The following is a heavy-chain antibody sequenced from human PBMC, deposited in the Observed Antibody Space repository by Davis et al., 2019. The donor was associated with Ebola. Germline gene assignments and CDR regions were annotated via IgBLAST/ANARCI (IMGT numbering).Heavy chain of an antibody. CDR2: ISAYNGNT. Sequence: ASVKVSCKASGYTFTSYGISWVRQAPGQGLEWMGWISAYNGNTNYAQKLQGRVTMTTDTSTSTAYMELRSLRSDDTAVYYCARDMPSLFGEESNRYYYYYYYMDVWGKGTTVTVSS. J-gene: IGHJ6*03. V-gene: IGHV1-18*01. CDR1: GYTFTSYG. CDR3: ARDMPSLFGEESNRYYYYYYYMDV. D-gene: IGHD3-10*01.